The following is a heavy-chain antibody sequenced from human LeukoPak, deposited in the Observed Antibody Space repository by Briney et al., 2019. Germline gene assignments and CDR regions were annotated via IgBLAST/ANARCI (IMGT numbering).Heavy chain of an antibody. D-gene: IGHD6-13*01. CDR1: GFTFSSYA. V-gene: IGHV3-23*01. Sequence: GGSLRLSCAASGFTFSSYAMSWVRQAPGKGLEWVSAISGSGGSTYYADSVKGRFTISRDNSKNTLYLQMNSLRAEDTAVYYCAKYGSSSWHLKDNWFDPWGQGTLVTVSS. CDR2: ISGSGGST. CDR3: AKYGSSSWHLKDNWFDP. J-gene: IGHJ5*02.